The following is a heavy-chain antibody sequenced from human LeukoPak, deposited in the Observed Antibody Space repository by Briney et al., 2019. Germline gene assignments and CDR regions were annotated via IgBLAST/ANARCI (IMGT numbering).Heavy chain of an antibody. V-gene: IGHV1-18*04. CDR2: ISAYNGNT. J-gene: IGHJ4*02. CDR3: AREMATGFDY. D-gene: IGHD5-24*01. Sequence: EASVKVSCKASGYTFTSYYMHWVRQAPGQGLEWMGWISAYNGNTNYAQKLQGRVTMTTDTSTSTAYMELRSLRSDDTAVYYCAREMATGFDYWGQGTLVTVSS. CDR1: GYTFTSYY.